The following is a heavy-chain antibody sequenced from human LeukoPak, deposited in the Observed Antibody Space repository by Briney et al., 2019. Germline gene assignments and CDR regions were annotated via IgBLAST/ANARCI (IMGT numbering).Heavy chain of an antibody. CDR3: ARVRSGWYADY. D-gene: IGHD6-19*01. J-gene: IGHJ4*02. CDR2: INPNSGGT. V-gene: IGHV1-2*02. Sequence: ASVKVSCKASGYTFTGYYMYWVRQAPGQGLEWMGWINPNSGGTNYAQRFQGRVAMTRDTSISTAYMELSRLRSDDTAVYYCARVRSGWYADYWGQGTLVTVSS. CDR1: GYTFTGYY.